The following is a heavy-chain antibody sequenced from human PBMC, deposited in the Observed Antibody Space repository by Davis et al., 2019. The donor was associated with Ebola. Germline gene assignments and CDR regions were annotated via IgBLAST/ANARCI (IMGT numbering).Heavy chain of an antibody. D-gene: IGHD3-3*01. CDR3: ATPIFGVVVRFDY. Sequence: ASVKVSCKASGYTFTSYYMHWVRQAPGQGLEWMGIINPSGGSTSYAKKFQGRVTMTEDTSTDTAYMELSSLRSEDTAVYYCATPIFGVVVRFDYWGQGTLVTVSS. J-gene: IGHJ4*02. V-gene: IGHV1-46*01. CDR1: GYTFTSYY. CDR2: INPSGGST.